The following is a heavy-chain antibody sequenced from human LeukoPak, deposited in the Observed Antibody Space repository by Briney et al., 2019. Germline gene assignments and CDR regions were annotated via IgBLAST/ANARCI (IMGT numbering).Heavy chain of an antibody. J-gene: IGHJ4*02. Sequence: GASVKASCKASDYTFIKFGVIWVRQTPGQGLEWMGWISGHNVKTEYAQKFHDRATMTTDTSSATAYMELRSLRSDDTAVYFCARLANEYHPLKTDDNWGQGTLVTVSS. CDR2: ISGHNVKT. CDR1: DYTFIKFG. V-gene: IGHV1-18*01. CDR3: ARLANEYHPLKTDDN. D-gene: IGHD2-2*01.